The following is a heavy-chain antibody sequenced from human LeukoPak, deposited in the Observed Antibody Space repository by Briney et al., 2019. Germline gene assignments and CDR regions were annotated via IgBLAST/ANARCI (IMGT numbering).Heavy chain of an antibody. CDR1: KYTFTDYW. V-gene: IGHV5-51*01. Sequence: GESLKISCKASKYTFTDYWIAWVRQVPGKGLEWMGIIFPDDSETRYSPSFRGQVTISADKSITTAYLHWSGLKASDTGMYYCVRTVTGIKSPFDCWGQGTLVTVSS. J-gene: IGHJ5*01. D-gene: IGHD1-1*01. CDR2: IFPDDSET. CDR3: VRTVTGIKSPFDC.